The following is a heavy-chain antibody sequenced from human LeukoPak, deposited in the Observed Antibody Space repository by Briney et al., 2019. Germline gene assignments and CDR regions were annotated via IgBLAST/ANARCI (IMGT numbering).Heavy chain of an antibody. D-gene: IGHD4-11*01. CDR2: IYPGDSDT. Sequence: GESLKISCKGSGYSFTSNWIGWVRQMPGKGLEWMGIIYPGDSDTRYSPSFQGQVTISVDRSITTAYPQWTSLKASDTAMYYCAKVYNDYSFDYWGQGTLVTVSS. CDR3: AKVYNDYSFDY. V-gene: IGHV5-51*01. J-gene: IGHJ4*02. CDR1: GYSFTSNW.